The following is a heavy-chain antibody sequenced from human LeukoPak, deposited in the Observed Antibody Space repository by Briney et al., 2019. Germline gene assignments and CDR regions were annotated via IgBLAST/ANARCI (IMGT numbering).Heavy chain of an antibody. CDR3: ARDPTPYCSSTSRYPLRVVDY. D-gene: IGHD2-2*01. CDR1: GYTFTSYG. CDR2: ISAYNGNT. J-gene: IGHJ4*02. Sequence: ASVKVSCKASGYTFTSYGISWVRQAPGQGLEWMGWISAYNGNTNYAQKLQGRVTMTTDTSTSTAYMELRSLRSDDTAVYYCARDPTPYCSSTSRYPLRVVDYWGQGTLVTVSS. V-gene: IGHV1-18*01.